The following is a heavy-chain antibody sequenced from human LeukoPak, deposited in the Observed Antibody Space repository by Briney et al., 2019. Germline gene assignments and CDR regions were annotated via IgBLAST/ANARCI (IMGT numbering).Heavy chain of an antibody. V-gene: IGHV3-23*01. CDR2: IIAGGGRK. Sequence: GGSLRLSCAASGFTFSNFAMDWVRQTPGKGLEWVSGIIAGGGRKYYEASVRGRFTISRDNSRDTLYLQMNSLRADDTAVYFWAKDLTYGDGRWEFDSWGQGTLVTVAS. CDR3: AKDLTYGDGRWEFDS. CDR1: GFTFSNFA. J-gene: IGHJ5*01. D-gene: IGHD4-17*01.